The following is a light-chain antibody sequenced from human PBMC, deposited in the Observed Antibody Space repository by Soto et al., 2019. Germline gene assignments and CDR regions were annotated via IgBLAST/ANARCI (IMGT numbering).Light chain of an antibody. Sequence: EIVLTHSPGTLSLSPGEIATLSCRASQTIRRNYLAWYQQKLGQAPRLLIYDASRRATGIPDRFSGSGSGTDFTLTISRLEPEDFAVYFCQQYDSSPPITFGQGTRLEIK. V-gene: IGKV3-20*01. CDR1: QTIRRNY. J-gene: IGKJ5*01. CDR2: DAS. CDR3: QQYDSSPPIT.